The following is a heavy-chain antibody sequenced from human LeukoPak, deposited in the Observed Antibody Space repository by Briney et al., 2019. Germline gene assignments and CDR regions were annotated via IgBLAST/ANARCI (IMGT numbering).Heavy chain of an antibody. V-gene: IGHV1-69*05. CDR3: ARGLLGIFALYDAFDI. CDR2: IIPIFGTA. D-gene: IGHD2-15*01. J-gene: IGHJ3*02. CDR1: GGTFSSYV. Sequence: SVKVSCKASGGTFSSYVISWVRQAPGQGLEWMGGIIPIFGTANYAQKFQGRVTMTRDTSISTAYMELSRLRSDDTAVYYCARGLLGIFALYDAFDIWGQGTMVTVSS.